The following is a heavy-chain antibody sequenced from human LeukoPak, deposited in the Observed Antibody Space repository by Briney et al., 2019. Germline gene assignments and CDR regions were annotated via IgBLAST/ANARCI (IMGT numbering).Heavy chain of an antibody. J-gene: IGHJ6*02. D-gene: IGHD3-3*01. Sequence: PSETLSLTCTVSGGSISSGGYYWSWIRQHPGKGLEWIGYIYYSGSTYYNPSLKSRVTISVDTSKNQFSLKLSSVTAADTAVYYCAGFWSGYNYYYGMDVWGQGTTVTVSS. V-gene: IGHV4-31*03. CDR2: IYYSGST. CDR3: AGFWSGYNYYYGMDV. CDR1: GGSISSGGYY.